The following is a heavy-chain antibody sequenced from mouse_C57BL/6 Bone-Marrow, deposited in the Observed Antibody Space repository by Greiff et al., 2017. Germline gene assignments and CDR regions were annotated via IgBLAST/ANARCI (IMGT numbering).Heavy chain of an antibody. J-gene: IGHJ4*01. D-gene: IGHD2-1*01. CDR1: GYTFTSYW. CDR2: IYPGSGST. V-gene: IGHV1-55*01. Sequence: QVQLQQPGAELVKPGASVKMSCKASGYTFTSYWITWVKQRAGQGLEWIGDIYPGSGSTNYNEKFKSKATLTVDTSSSTAYMQLSSLTSEDSAVYYCARSGNYPYYAMDDWGQGTSVTVSS. CDR3: ARSGNYPYYAMDD.